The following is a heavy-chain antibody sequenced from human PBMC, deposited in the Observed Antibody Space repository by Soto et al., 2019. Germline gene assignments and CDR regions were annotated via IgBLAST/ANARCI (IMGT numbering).Heavy chain of an antibody. V-gene: IGHV4-4*07. Sequence: SETLSLTCTVSGDSRSRYYWSWVRQSAGKGLEWIGRIYISGSTTYNPSLQSRVTMSLDTSKNQLSLKLNSVTAADTAVYYCAGDSVAGAMDVWGQGTTATVSS. CDR3: AGDSVAGAMDV. CDR2: IYISGST. J-gene: IGHJ6*02. CDR1: GDSRSRYY. D-gene: IGHD6-19*01.